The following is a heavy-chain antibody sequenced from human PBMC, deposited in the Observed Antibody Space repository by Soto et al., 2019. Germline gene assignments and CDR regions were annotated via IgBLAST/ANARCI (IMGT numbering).Heavy chain of an antibody. J-gene: IGHJ6*02. CDR2: ISNDGSNY. CDR3: ARGTTLAIFDYGMDV. D-gene: IGHD3-3*01. Sequence: QGQLVESGGGVVQPGRSLRLSCAASGFTFTSYAMHWVRQAPGKGLEWVAVISNDGSNYYYADSVRGRFTISRDNTKNTLFLQMSSLRGEDSGVYYCARGTTLAIFDYGMDVWGQGTTVTVSS. CDR1: GFTFTSYA. V-gene: IGHV3-30-3*01.